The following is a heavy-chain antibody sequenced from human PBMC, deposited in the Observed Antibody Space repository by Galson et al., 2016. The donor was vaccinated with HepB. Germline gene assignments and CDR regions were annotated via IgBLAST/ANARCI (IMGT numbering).Heavy chain of an antibody. J-gene: IGHJ4*02. Sequence: SLRLSCAASGFNFRNYGMHWVRQAPGKGLEWVALISYDGSQKFYGDYVKGRFTIPRDDSKNTLYLQMNSLGAEDTALYYCARDRRVGPTPTSLNYWGQGTLVTVSS. CDR3: ARDRRVGPTPTSLNY. D-gene: IGHD1-26*01. CDR1: GFNFRNYG. CDR2: ISYDGSQK. V-gene: IGHV3-30*03.